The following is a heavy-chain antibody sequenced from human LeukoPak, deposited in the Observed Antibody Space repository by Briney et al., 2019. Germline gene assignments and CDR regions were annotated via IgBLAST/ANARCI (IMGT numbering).Heavy chain of an antibody. J-gene: IGHJ4*02. CDR3: ARNRARYSGYDPLDY. CDR1: GFTFSSYW. CDR2: INSDGSST. V-gene: IGHV3-74*01. D-gene: IGHD5-12*01. Sequence: PGGSLRLSCAASGFTFSSYWMHWVRQAPGKGLVWVSRINSDGSSTSYADSVKGRFTISRDNAKNSLYLQMNSLRAEDTAVYYCARNRARYSGYDPLDYWGQGTLVTVSS.